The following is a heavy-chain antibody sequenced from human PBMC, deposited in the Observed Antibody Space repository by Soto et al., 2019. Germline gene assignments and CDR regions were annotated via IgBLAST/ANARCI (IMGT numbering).Heavy chain of an antibody. CDR1: GYTFTSYD. Sequence: QVQLVQSGAEVKKPGASVSVSCKASGYTFTSYDIYWVRHATGQGREWMGWMNPFSGNAVYTQKFQDRVTMTRDTSINTAYMEMSGLRSEDTAVYYCTRGQGNHWGQGSLVTVSS. V-gene: IGHV1-8*01. CDR2: MNPFSGNA. J-gene: IGHJ4*02. CDR3: TRGQGNH.